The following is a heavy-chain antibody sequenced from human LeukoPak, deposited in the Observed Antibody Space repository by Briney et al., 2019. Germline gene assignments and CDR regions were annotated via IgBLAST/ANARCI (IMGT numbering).Heavy chain of an antibody. CDR3: ARYCGGDCYSDAYYYYGMDV. CDR1: GGSFSGYY. CDR2: INHSGST. V-gene: IGHV4-34*01. D-gene: IGHD2-21*02. J-gene: IGHJ6*02. Sequence: PSETLSLTCAVYGGSFSGYYWSWIRQPPGKGLEWIGEINHSGSTNYNPSLKSRVTISVDTSKNQFSLKVSSVTAADTAVYYCARYCGGDCYSDAYYYYGMDVWGQGTTVTVSS.